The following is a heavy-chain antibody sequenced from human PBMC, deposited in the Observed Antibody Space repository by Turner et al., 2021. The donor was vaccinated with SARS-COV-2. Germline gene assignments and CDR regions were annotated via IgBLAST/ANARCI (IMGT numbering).Heavy chain of an antibody. D-gene: IGHD3-10*01. J-gene: IGHJ4*02. CDR1: GFAFDNFG. Sequence: EVQLFESGGDLVQPGGSLRLSCVASGFAFDNFGKTWVRQAPGKGLEWVSSINGAGRFKYYADSVKGRVTISRDNSNSTLFLQMNSLRAEDTAVYYCAKRRYGSGSSLDYWGQGTLVIVSS. CDR2: INGAGRFK. V-gene: IGHV3-23*01. CDR3: AKRRYGSGSSLDY.